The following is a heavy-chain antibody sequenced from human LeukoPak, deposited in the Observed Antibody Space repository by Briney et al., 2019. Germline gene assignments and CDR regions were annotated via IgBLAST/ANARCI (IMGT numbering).Heavy chain of an antibody. CDR3: ARDKPPNYYDSSGYYYIDY. CDR1: GFTFSSYS. V-gene: IGHV3-21*01. D-gene: IGHD3-22*01. CDR2: ISSSSSYI. Sequence: GGSLRLSCAASGFTFSSYSMNWVRQAPGKGLEWVSSISSSSSYIYYADSVKGRFTISRDNTKNSLYLQMNSLRAEDTAVYYCARDKPPNYYDSSGYYYIDYWGQGTLDTVSS. J-gene: IGHJ4*02.